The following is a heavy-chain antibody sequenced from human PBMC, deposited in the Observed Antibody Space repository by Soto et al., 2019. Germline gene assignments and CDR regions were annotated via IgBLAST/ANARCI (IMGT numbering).Heavy chain of an antibody. CDR2: ISYDGSNK. D-gene: IGHD6-19*01. J-gene: IGHJ4*02. CDR1: GFTFSSYA. Sequence: HPGGSLRLSCAASGFTFSSYAMHWVRQAPGKGLEWVAVISYDGSNKYYADSVKGRFTISRDNSKNTLYLQMNSLRAEDTAVYYCARELQQEQQWLVQGDFDYWGQGTLVTVSS. CDR3: ARELQQEQQWLVQGDFDY. V-gene: IGHV3-30-3*01.